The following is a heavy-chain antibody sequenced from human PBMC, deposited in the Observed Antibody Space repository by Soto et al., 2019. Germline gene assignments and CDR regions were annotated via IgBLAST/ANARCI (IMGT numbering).Heavy chain of an antibody. J-gene: IGHJ4*02. V-gene: IGHV1-69*01. CDR1: GGSLSNYV. CDR2: IIPLSGTT. D-gene: IGHD1-26*01. Sequence: QVQLVQSGAEVKKPGSSVKVSCTASGGSLSNYVIKWVRQAPGQGLECVGGIIPLSGTTNYAQKFQGRVTITADVSTSTAYMELSSLRSEDTAVYYCATEGFSGSYLPNWGQGILVTVSS. CDR3: ATEGFSGSYLPN.